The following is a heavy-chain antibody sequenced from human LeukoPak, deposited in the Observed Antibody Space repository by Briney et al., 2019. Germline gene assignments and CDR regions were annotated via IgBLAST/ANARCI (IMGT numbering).Heavy chain of an antibody. J-gene: IGHJ6*02. CDR3: ARDDFWSGLTYYYYGMDV. V-gene: IGHV3-23*01. CDR1: GFTFSTYA. CDR2: ISGSGGST. Sequence: GGSLRLSCAASGFTFSTYAMSLVRQAPGKGLEWVSTISGSGGSTYYADSVKGRFTISRDNSKNTLYLQMNSLRAEDTAVYYCARDDFWSGLTYYYYGMDVWGQGTTVTVSS. D-gene: IGHD3-3*01.